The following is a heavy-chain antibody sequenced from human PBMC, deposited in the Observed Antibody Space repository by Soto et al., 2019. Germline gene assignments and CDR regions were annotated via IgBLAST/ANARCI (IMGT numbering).Heavy chain of an antibody. J-gene: IGHJ4*02. V-gene: IGHV3-21*01. CDR1: GFTFSSYS. CDR3: AGYHHYDFWSGPDYFDY. Sequence: AGGSLRLSCAASGFTFSSYSMNWVRQAPGKGLEWVSSISSSSSYIYYADSVKGRFTISRDNAKNSLYLQMNSLRAEDTAVYYCAGYHHYDFWSGPDYFDYWGQGTLVTVSS. D-gene: IGHD3-3*01. CDR2: ISSSSSYI.